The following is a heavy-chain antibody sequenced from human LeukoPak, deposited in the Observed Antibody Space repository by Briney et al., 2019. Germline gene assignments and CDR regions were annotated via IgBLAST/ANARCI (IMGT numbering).Heavy chain of an antibody. CDR3: ASSYGDFPFDY. Sequence: SETLSLTCTVSGGSISSGDYYWSWIRQPPGKGLEWIGYIYYSGSTYYNPSLKSRVTISVDTSKNQFSLKLSSVTAADMAVYYCASSYGDFPFDYWGQGTLVTVSS. V-gene: IGHV4-30-4*08. D-gene: IGHD4-17*01. J-gene: IGHJ4*02. CDR1: GGSISSGDYY. CDR2: IYYSGST.